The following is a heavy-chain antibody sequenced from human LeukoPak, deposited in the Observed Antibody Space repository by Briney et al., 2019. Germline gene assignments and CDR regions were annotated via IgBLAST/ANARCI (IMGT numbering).Heavy chain of an antibody. Sequence: GGSLRLSCAASGFTFDDYAMHWVRQAPGKGLEWVSGISWNSGSIGYADSVKGRFTISRDNAKNSLYLQMNSLRAEDMALYYCAKNLRHDIVGATNAFDIWGQGTMVTVSS. CDR2: ISWNSGSI. V-gene: IGHV3-9*03. J-gene: IGHJ3*02. CDR1: GFTFDDYA. CDR3: AKNLRHDIVGATNAFDI. D-gene: IGHD1-26*01.